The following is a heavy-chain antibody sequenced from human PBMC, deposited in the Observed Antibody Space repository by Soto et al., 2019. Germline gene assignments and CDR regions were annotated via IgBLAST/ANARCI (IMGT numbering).Heavy chain of an antibody. CDR3: ARTYSSSWYYFDY. CDR2: IKQDGSEK. V-gene: IGHV3-7*03. D-gene: IGHD6-13*01. Sequence: EVQLVESGGDLVQPGGSLRLSCAASGFTFSSYWMSWVRQAPGKGLEWVANIKQDGSEKYYVDSVKGRFTISRDNAKNSLYLQMNSLRAEDTAVHYCARTYSSSWYYFDYWGQGTLVTVSS. J-gene: IGHJ4*02. CDR1: GFTFSSYW.